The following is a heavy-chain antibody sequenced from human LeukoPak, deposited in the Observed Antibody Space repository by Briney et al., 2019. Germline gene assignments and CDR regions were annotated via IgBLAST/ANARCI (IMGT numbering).Heavy chain of an antibody. CDR1: GGSISSGDYY. CDR2: IYYTATT. D-gene: IGHD6-13*01. V-gene: IGHV4-39*01. Sequence: SETLSLTCSVSGGSISSGDYYWGWIRQPPGKGLEWIGNIYYTATTYYNPSLKSRVTISVDTSKNQFSLKLSSVIAADTAVFYCARQAIAAPGTDIWGQGALVTVSS. J-gene: IGHJ4*02. CDR3: ARQAIAAPGTDI.